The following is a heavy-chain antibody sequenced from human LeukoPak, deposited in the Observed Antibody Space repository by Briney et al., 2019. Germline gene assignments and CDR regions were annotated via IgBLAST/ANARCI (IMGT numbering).Heavy chain of an antibody. V-gene: IGHV1-46*03. CDR2: INPSGGIT. Sequence: ASVKVSCKASGYTFTSYYMHWVRQAPGQGLEWMGIINPSGGITSYAQKFQGRVTMTRDTSTSTVYMELSSLRSEDTAVYYCARVRSPQWLVGGDYFDYRGQGTLVTVSS. CDR3: ARVRSPQWLVGGDYFDY. CDR1: GYTFTSYY. J-gene: IGHJ4*02. D-gene: IGHD6-19*01.